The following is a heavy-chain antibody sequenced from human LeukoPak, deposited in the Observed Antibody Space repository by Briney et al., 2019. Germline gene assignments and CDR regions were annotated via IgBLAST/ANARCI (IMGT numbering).Heavy chain of an antibody. CDR2: IYYSGST. D-gene: IGHD6-13*01. J-gene: IGHJ5*02. Sequence: SQTLSLTCTVSGGSISSGGYYWSWIRQHPGKGLEWFGYIYYSGSTYYNPSLKSRVTISVDTSKNQFSLKLSSVTAADTAVYYCARDRKGRGQQLEYNWFDPWGQGALVTVSS. CDR3: ARDRKGRGQQLEYNWFDP. V-gene: IGHV4-31*03. CDR1: GGSISSGGYY.